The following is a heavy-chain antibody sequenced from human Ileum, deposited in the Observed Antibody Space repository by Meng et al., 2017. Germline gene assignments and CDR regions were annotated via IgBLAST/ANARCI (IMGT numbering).Heavy chain of an antibody. V-gene: IGHV3-64*01. Sequence: GESLKISCAASGFSFSIYAMHWVRQAPGKGLEYVSGISSNGGSTYYAMSVKGRFTISRDNSKNTLYLQMGSLRAEDMAVYYCARGKGIDFDSWGQGTLVTVSS. D-gene: IGHD2-21*01. CDR2: ISSNGGST. CDR3: ARGKGIDFDS. CDR1: GFSFSIYA. J-gene: IGHJ4*02.